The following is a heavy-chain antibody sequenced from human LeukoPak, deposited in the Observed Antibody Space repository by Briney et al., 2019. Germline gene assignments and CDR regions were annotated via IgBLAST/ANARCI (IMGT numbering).Heavy chain of an antibody. CDR3: AREPPVIAAAGTVFDY. V-gene: IGHV3-21*01. Sequence: GGSLRLSCAASGFTFSSYSMNWVRQAPGKGLEWVSSISSSSSYIYYADSVKGRFTISRDNSKNTLYLQMNSLRAEDTAVYYCAREPPVIAAAGTVFDYWGQGTLVTVSS. J-gene: IGHJ4*02. CDR2: ISSSSSYI. CDR1: GFTFSSYS. D-gene: IGHD6-13*01.